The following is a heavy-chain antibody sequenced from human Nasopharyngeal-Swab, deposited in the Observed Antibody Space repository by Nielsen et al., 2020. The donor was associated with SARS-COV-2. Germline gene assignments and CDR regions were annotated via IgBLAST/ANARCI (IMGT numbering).Heavy chain of an antibody. D-gene: IGHD5-18*01. Sequence: GASLKISCAASGFIFSDYYMTWIRQAPGKGPEWISYISNSGSSIYYADSVRGRFTISRDNAKKSLYLQMNSLRAEDTAVYFCARDMSGYNNAYGVFYYYYAMDVWGQGTTVTVSS. CDR1: GFIFSDYY. V-gene: IGHV3-11*01. J-gene: IGHJ6*02. CDR3: ARDMSGYNNAYGVFYYYYAMDV. CDR2: ISNSGSSI.